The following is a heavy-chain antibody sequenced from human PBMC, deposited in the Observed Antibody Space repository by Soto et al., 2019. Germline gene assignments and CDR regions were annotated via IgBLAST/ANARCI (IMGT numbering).Heavy chain of an antibody. CDR2: IIPIFGTA. D-gene: IGHD2-21*02. V-gene: IGHV1-69*05. CDR3: ARAGYDTTLTAHPYGTDL. CDR1: GGTFSSYA. Sequence: RASVKVSCKASGGTFSSYAISWVRQAPGQGLEWMGGIIPIFGTANYAQKFQARVTMTTDTSTSTAYMELRSLTSGDTGVYYCARAGYDTTLTAHPYGTDLWGQGTTVTVSS. J-gene: IGHJ6*02.